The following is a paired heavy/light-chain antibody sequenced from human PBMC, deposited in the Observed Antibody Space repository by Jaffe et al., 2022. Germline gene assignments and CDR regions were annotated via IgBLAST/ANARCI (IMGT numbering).Light chain of an antibody. CDR1: QSVATS. CDR3: HQSHSSPRT. J-gene: IGKJ2*01. CDR2: YAS. Sequence: EIVLTQSPSFQSVTPKEKVTITCRASQSVATSVQWYQQKSDHSPQLLIKYASQSVAGIPSRFSGRGSGTYFTLTINGLEAEDAAVYYCHQSHSSPRTFGPGTRLEI. V-gene: IGKV6D-21*02.
Heavy chain of an antibody. J-gene: IGHJ4*02. CDR3: ARGSAWFPEY. CDR1: GGSVSIGFW. Sequence: QIYLQESGPGLVKPSETLSLTCTVSGGSVSIGFWWSWVRQSPGKGLEWVGDIFHSGSTDLNPSLKSRLSMSVDTSKNEFSLKLTSVTAADTAIYFCARGSAWFPEYWGQGIRVAVSS. CDR2: IFHSGST. D-gene: IGHD3-10*01. V-gene: IGHV4-4*02.